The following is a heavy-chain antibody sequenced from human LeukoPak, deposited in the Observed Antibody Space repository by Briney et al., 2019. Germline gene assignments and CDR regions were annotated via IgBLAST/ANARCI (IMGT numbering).Heavy chain of an antibody. Sequence: SETLSLTCAVYGGSFSGYYWSWIRQPPGKGLEWIGEINHSGSTNYNPSLKSRVTISVDTSKNQFSLKLSSVTAADTAVYYCASAFIPYSSSWSDWGQGTLVTVSS. CDR2: INHSGST. CDR3: ASAFIPYSSSWSD. V-gene: IGHV4-34*01. CDR1: GGSFSGYY. D-gene: IGHD6-13*01. J-gene: IGHJ4*02.